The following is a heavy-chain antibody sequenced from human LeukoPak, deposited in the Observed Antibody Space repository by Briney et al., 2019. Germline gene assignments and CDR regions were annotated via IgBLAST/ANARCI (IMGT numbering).Heavy chain of an antibody. Sequence: ASVKVSCKASGYTFTSYGISWVRQAPGQGLEWMGWISAYNGNTNYAQKLQGRVTMTTDTSTGTAYMELRSLRSDDTAVYYCATGNDSYVPFDYWGQGTLVTVSS. D-gene: IGHD2-21*02. CDR3: ATGNDSYVPFDY. V-gene: IGHV1-18*01. CDR2: ISAYNGNT. CDR1: GYTFTSYG. J-gene: IGHJ4*02.